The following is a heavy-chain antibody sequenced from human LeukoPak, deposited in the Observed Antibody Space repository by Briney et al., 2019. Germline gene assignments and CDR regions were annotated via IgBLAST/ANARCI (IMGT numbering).Heavy chain of an antibody. D-gene: IGHD6-13*01. CDR3: ARVGSTVAAGTPDY. Sequence: QPGGSLRLSCAASGFTFSSYAMSWIRQAPGKGLEWLPYISGTGSHTTYADSVRGRFTISRDNAKNSLSLQVNSLRADDTAVYYCARVGSTVAAGTPDYWGQGTLVTVSS. V-gene: IGHV3-48*04. CDR2: ISGTGSHT. CDR1: GFTFSSYA. J-gene: IGHJ4*02.